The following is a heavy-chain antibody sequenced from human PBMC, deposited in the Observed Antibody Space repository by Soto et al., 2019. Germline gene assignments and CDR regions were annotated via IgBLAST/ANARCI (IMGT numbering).Heavy chain of an antibody. D-gene: IGHD3-3*01. CDR1: GFSLSTSGVG. CDR2: IYWNDDK. J-gene: IGHJ5*02. Sequence: ASGPTLVNPTQTLTLTCTFSGFSLSTSGVGVGWIRQPPGKALEWLALIYWNDDKRYSPSLKSRLTITKDTSKNQVVLTMTNMDPVDTATYYCAHLYYDFWSGYAPKNNWFDPWGQGTLVTVSS. V-gene: IGHV2-5*01. CDR3: AHLYYDFWSGYAPKNNWFDP.